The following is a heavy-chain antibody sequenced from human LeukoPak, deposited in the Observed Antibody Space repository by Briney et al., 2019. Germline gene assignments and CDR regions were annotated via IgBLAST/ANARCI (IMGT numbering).Heavy chain of an antibody. V-gene: IGHV3-7*01. CDR1: GFTFSNYW. J-gene: IGHJ4*02. CDR3: ARQTTEATRDLFDF. D-gene: IGHD1-1*01. CDR2: IKEDGSEK. Sequence: GGSLRLSCAASGFTFSNYWMSWVRQAPGNGLEWVANIKEDGSEKNYVDSVKGRFTISRDNTKKSLYLQMNSLRAEDTAVFYCARQTTEATRDLFDFWGQGTLVTVSS.